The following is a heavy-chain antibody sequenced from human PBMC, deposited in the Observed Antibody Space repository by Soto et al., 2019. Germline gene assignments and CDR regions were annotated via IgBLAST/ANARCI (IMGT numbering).Heavy chain of an antibody. J-gene: IGHJ4*02. CDR1: GGSISSGGYY. CDR3: ARAIAAVPDY. D-gene: IGHD6-13*01. Sequence: QVQLQESGPGLVKPSQTLSLTCTVSGGSISSGGYYWSWIRQHPGKGLEWIGYIYYSGSTYYNPSLQRRVTISVDTAKNQFSLKLSSVPAADTAVYYCARAIAAVPDYWGQGTLVTVSS. V-gene: IGHV4-31*03. CDR2: IYYSGST.